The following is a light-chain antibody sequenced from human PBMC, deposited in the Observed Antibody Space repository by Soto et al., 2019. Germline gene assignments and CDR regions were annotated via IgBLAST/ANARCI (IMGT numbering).Light chain of an antibody. V-gene: IGKV1-39*01. J-gene: IGKJ2*01. CDR2: AAS. CDR1: QSISSY. Sequence: DIQMTQSPSSLSASVGDRVTITCRASQSISSYLNWYQQKPGKAPKVLIYAASNLQSGVPSRFNGNGSGTDFTLTISSLQPEDFATYFCQQTYRPSYTFAQGTRLEIK. CDR3: QQTYRPSYT.